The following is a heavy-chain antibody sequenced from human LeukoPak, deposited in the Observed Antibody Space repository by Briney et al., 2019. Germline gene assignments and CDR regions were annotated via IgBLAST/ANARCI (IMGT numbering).Heavy chain of an antibody. V-gene: IGHV3-23*01. CDR2: ISGSGGST. CDR1: GFTLSSYA. Sequence: PGGSLRLSCAASGFTLSSYAMSWVRQAPGKGLEWVSAISGSGGSTYYADSVKGRFTISRDNSKNTLYLQMNSLRAEDTAVYYCAKDLHGDYTFNSDYFDYWGQGTLVTVSS. D-gene: IGHD4-17*01. J-gene: IGHJ4*02. CDR3: AKDLHGDYTFNSDYFDY.